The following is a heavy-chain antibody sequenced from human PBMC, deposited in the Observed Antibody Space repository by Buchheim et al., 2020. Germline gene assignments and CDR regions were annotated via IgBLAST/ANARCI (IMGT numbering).Heavy chain of an antibody. CDR3: ARDGSDLSGSPFVAADNYYYGMDV. CDR2: IWYDGSNK. V-gene: IGHV3-33*01. CDR1: GFTFSSYG. Sequence: QVQLVESGGGVVQPGRSLRLSCAASGFTFSSYGMHWVRQAPGKGLEWVAVIWYDGSNKYYADSVKGRFTISRDNSKNTLYLQMNSLRAEDTAVYYCARDGSDLSGSPFVAADNYYYGMDVWGQGTT. J-gene: IGHJ6*02. D-gene: IGHD2-15*01.